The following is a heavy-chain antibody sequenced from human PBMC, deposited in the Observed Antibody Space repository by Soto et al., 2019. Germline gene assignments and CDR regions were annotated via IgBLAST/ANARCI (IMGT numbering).Heavy chain of an antibody. CDR3: ARLGPGNGDSETLQYSFVDS. V-gene: IGHV4-30-4*01. Sequence: QVQLQESGPGLVKPSQTLSLTCSVSGGSISSPDSYWGWIRQPPGKGLELIGHIYYSGTTSYNPSLETLVTLSLATSTSPFTLRLSSVTAADTAVYYCARLGPGNGDSETLQYSFVDSWGQGTLVTVSS. D-gene: IGHD4-17*01. J-gene: IGHJ4*02. CDR2: IYYSGTT. CDR1: GGSISSPDSY.